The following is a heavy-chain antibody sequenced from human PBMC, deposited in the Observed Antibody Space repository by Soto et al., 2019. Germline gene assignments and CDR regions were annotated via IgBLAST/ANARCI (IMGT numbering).Heavy chain of an antibody. Sequence: GASVKVSCKASGYSFTSYDINWVRQASGQGLEWLGWMTPISGETGYAQKFQGRVSMTRDTSTSTAYVELSSLTSEDTAMYYCARVLARWGGYYRGFDYWGQGTPVTVSS. CDR1: GYSFTSYD. J-gene: IGHJ4*02. D-gene: IGHD3-3*01. V-gene: IGHV1-8*01. CDR2: MTPISGET. CDR3: ARVLARWGGYYRGFDY.